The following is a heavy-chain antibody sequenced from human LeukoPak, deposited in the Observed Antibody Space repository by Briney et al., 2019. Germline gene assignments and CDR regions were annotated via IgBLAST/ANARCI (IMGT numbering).Heavy chain of an antibody. CDR3: ARDPYSDGSDWFDP. D-gene: IGHD2-21*01. CDR1: GGTFSSYA. J-gene: IGHJ5*02. V-gene: IGHV1-69*13. CDR2: IIPIFGTA. Sequence: EASVKVSCKASGGTFSSYAISWVRQAPGQGLEWMGGIIPIFGTANYAQKFQGRVTITADESTSTAYMELSSLRSEDTAVYYCARDPYSDGSDWFDPWGQGTLVTVSS.